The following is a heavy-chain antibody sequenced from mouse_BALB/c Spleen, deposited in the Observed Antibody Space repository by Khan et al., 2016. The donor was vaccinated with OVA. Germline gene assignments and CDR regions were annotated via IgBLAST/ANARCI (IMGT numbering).Heavy chain of an antibody. D-gene: IGHD2-10*01. J-gene: IGHJ3*01. CDR1: GYTFTSYT. CDR2: INPSNNYT. Sequence: QVRLQQSGAELARPGASVKMSCKTSGYTFTSYTMHWVRQRPGQAPEWIGHINPSNNYTNYNQNFKDKATFLVDKSSTTSYMQLSSLTSDDPDGYCGVREGAYLRSDGWFAYWGKGTLVTVSA. CDR3: VREGAYLRSDGWFAY. V-gene: IGHV1-4*01.